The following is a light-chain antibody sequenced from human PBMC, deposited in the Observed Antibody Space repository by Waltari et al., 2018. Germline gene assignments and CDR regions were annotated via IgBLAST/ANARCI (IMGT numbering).Light chain of an antibody. Sequence: DIQMTQPPSSLSASVGDRVTITCRASQSISTYLNWYLQKPGKAPNLLIYAASSLQSGVPSRFSGSGSGTDFTLTISSLQPEDFATYYCQQSYSPLTFGGGTKVEIK. CDR2: AAS. J-gene: IGKJ4*01. CDR3: QQSYSPLT. CDR1: QSISTY. V-gene: IGKV1-39*01.